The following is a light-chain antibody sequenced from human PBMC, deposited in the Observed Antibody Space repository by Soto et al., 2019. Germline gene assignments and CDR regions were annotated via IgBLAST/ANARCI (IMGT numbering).Light chain of an antibody. V-gene: IGKV3-11*01. J-gene: IGKJ5*01. CDR3: QQRSNWPPT. CDR1: QSVSSY. Sequence: EILLTQSPATLSLSPGERATLSCRASQSVSSYLAWYQQKPGKAPRLLIYDASNRATGIPARFSGSGSGTDFTLTISSLEPEDFAVYYCQQRSNWPPTFGQGTRLEIK. CDR2: DAS.